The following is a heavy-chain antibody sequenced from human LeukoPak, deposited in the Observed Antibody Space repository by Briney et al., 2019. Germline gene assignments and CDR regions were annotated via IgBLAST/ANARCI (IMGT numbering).Heavy chain of an antibody. Sequence: GGSLRLSCAASGFTFSSYAMHWVCQAPGKGLEWVAVISYDGSNKYYADSVKGRFTISRDNSKNTLYLQMNSLRAEDTAVYYCAKVRVHYFDYWGQGTLVTVSS. CDR1: GFTFSSYA. V-gene: IGHV3-30-3*01. CDR3: AKVRVHYFDY. J-gene: IGHJ4*02. CDR2: ISYDGSNK.